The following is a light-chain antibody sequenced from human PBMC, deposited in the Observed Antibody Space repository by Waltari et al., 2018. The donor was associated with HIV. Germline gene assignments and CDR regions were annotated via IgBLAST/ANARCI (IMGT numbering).Light chain of an antibody. Sequence: EIVLTQSPATLSLSPGERATLSCTASEGISRYLCWYQQKPGQAPRLLIYDASHRATGIPDRFSGSGSGTEFTLTISSLEPEDFAVYFCQQRGSGWLTFGGGTKVEIK. CDR1: EGISRY. CDR2: DAS. J-gene: IGKJ4*01. V-gene: IGKV3-11*01. CDR3: QQRGSGWLT.